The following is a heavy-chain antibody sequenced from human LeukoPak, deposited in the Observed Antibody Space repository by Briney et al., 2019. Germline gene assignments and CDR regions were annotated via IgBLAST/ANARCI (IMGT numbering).Heavy chain of an antibody. CDR3: AKDRSVGVAIYYYYGMDV. Sequence: GASLRLSCAASGLTFSSYAMSWVRQAPGKGLEWVSTIIGSGGSTYYADSVKGRFTISRDNSKNTLYLQMNSLRVEDTAVYYCAKDRSVGVAIYYYYGMDVWGQGTTVTVSS. CDR1: GLTFSSYA. D-gene: IGHD3-3*01. V-gene: IGHV3-23*01. CDR2: IIGSGGST. J-gene: IGHJ6*02.